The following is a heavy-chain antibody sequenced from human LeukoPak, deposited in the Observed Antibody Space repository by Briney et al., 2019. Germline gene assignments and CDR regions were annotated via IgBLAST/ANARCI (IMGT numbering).Heavy chain of an antibody. J-gene: IGHJ4*02. Sequence: PGGSLRLSCAVSGFTVSGNYMSWVRQAPGKGLEWVSLIYSGGTTYYADSVKGRFTISRDNAKNSLYLQMNNLRAEDTAVYYCARDSYQNDYWGQGTLVTVSS. CDR1: GFTVSGNY. CDR2: IYSGGTT. V-gene: IGHV3-53*01. CDR3: ARDSYQNDY. D-gene: IGHD2-2*01.